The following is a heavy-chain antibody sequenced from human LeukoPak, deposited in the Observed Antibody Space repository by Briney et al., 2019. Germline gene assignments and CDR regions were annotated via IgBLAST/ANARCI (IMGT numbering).Heavy chain of an antibody. D-gene: IGHD6-13*01. Sequence: GGSLRLSCAASGFTFSSYAMSWVRQAPGKGLEWVSAINGSGGSTYYADSVKGRFTISRDNSKNTLYLQMNSLRAEDTAVYYCAKDSVSAAGTYSYFDYWGQGTLVTVSS. J-gene: IGHJ4*02. V-gene: IGHV3-23*01. CDR3: AKDSVSAAGTYSYFDY. CDR2: INGSGGST. CDR1: GFTFSSYA.